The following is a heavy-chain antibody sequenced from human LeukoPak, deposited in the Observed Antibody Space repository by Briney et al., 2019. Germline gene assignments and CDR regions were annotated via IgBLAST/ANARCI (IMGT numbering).Heavy chain of an antibody. Sequence: RPGGSLRLSCAASGFTISSYAMHWVRQAPGKGLEWVAVISYDGSNKYYADSVKGRFTISRDNSKNTLYLQMNSLRAEDMAVYYCARDGKDSSGYYYDDYWGQGTLVTVSS. J-gene: IGHJ4*02. CDR1: GFTISSYA. D-gene: IGHD3-22*01. CDR3: ARDGKDSSGYYYDDY. CDR2: ISYDGSNK. V-gene: IGHV3-30-3*01.